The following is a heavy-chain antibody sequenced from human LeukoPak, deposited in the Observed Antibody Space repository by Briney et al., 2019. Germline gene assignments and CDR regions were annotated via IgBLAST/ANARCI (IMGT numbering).Heavy chain of an antibody. V-gene: IGHV1-2*02. CDR2: INPNSGGT. Sequence: GASVKVSCKASGYTFTGYYMHWVRQAPGQGLEWMGWINPNSGGTNYAQKFQGRVTMTRDTSISTAYMELSRLRSDDTAVYYCATISSGWMGSPFDYWGQGTLVTVSS. CDR1: GYTFTGYY. J-gene: IGHJ4*02. D-gene: IGHD6-19*01. CDR3: ATISSGWMGSPFDY.